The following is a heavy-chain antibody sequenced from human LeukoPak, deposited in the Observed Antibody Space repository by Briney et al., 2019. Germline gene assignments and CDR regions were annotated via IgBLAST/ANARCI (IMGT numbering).Heavy chain of an antibody. D-gene: IGHD2-2*01. CDR2: ISGSGGST. CDR1: GFTFSSYA. J-gene: IGHJ4*02. Sequence: PGGSLRLSCAASGFTFSSYAMSWARQAPGRGLEWVSAISGSGGSTYYADSVKGRFTISRDNSKNTLYLQMNGLRAEDTAVYYCAKKGDIVVVPAALIDYWGQGTLVTVSS. CDR3: AKKGDIVVVPAALIDY. V-gene: IGHV3-23*01.